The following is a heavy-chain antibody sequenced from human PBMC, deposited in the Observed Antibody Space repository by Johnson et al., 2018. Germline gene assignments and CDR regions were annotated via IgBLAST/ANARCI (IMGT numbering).Heavy chain of an antibody. CDR3: ARVKVVVTARPQYAFDI. CDR1: GFSFSSYG. D-gene: IGHD2-21*02. V-gene: IGHV3-33*01. CDR2: IWYDGDTK. Sequence: VQLVETGGGVVQSGGSLRLSCAASGFSFSSYGMHWVRQAPGKGLEWVAFIWYDGDTKHYADSVKGRFTISRDNSKNPLYLQMNSLRAEYTAVYYCARVKVVVTARPQYAFDIWGQGTMVTVSS. J-gene: IGHJ3*02.